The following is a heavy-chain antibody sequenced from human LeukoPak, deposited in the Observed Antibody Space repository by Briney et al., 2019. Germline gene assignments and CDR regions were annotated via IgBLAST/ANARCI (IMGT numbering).Heavy chain of an antibody. CDR3: ARERYSSSRYRDY. V-gene: IGHV3-7*01. J-gene: IGHJ4*02. Sequence: PGGSLRLSCAASGFTFRSYWMTWVRQAPGKGLEWVANIKEDGSETYYVDSVKGRFTISRDNAKDSVNLQMNSLRAEDTAVYYCARERYSSSRYRDYWGQGTLVAVSS. D-gene: IGHD6-13*01. CDR1: GFTFRSYW. CDR2: IKEDGSET.